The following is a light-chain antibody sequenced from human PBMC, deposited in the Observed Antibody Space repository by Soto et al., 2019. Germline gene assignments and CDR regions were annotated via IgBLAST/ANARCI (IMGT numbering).Light chain of an antibody. CDR3: QQYDNSPIT. CDR2: GAS. Sequence: EVVFTQSPGILSLSPGERASLSCGASQSISSSFLAWYQQKPGQAPRLHIYGASSRATGIPDRFSGTGSETDFTLTISRLEPEDFAVYYCQQYDNSPITFGQGTRLEIK. J-gene: IGKJ5*01. CDR1: QSISSSF. V-gene: IGKV3-20*01.